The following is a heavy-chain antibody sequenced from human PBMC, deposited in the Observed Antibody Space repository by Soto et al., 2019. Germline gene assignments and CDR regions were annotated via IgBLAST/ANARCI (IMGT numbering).Heavy chain of an antibody. D-gene: IGHD6-6*01. CDR2: ISSSSSYI. CDR3: ARSPSYSSSSFTPLWFDP. CDR1: GFTFSSYS. Sequence: PGGSLRLSCGASGFTFSSYSMNWVRQAPGKGLEWVSSISSSSSYIYYADSVKGRFTISRDNAKNSLYLQMNSLRAEDTAVYYCARSPSYSSSSFTPLWFDPWGQGTLVTAPQ. J-gene: IGHJ5*02. V-gene: IGHV3-21*01.